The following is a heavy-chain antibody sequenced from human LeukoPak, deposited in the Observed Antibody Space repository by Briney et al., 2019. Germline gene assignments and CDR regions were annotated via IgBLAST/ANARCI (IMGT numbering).Heavy chain of an antibody. CDR3: ARQTAMGRSGDY. Sequence: GESLKISCKGAAYKFSNYWIAWVRQMPGKGLEWMGIIDPSDSETRYTPSFQGQVTISVDKSLTTADLQWNSLKASDTAMYYCARQTAMGRSGDYWGQGTLVTVSS. D-gene: IGHD5-18*01. J-gene: IGHJ4*02. CDR2: IDPSDSET. V-gene: IGHV5-51*01. CDR1: AYKFSNYW.